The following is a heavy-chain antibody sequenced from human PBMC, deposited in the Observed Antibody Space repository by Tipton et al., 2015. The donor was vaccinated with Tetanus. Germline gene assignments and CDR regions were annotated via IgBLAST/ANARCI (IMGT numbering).Heavy chain of an antibody. D-gene: IGHD3-16*01. CDR1: GFTFSLYA. Sequence: SLRLSCAASGFTFSLYAMNWVRQAPGKGLECVSVIGGVDSFTGYADSVKGRFTISRDNSKNMLYLQMSSLRADDTAIYYCAREESGGGFDYWGQGTLVTVSS. J-gene: IGHJ4*02. CDR2: IGGVDSFT. CDR3: AREESGGGFDY. V-gene: IGHV3-23*01.